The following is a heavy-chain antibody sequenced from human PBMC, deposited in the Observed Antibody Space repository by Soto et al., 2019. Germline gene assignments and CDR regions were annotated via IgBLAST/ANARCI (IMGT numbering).Heavy chain of an antibody. CDR1: GGSISTGDDF. Sequence: PSETLSLTCTVSGGSISTGDDFWSWIRQPPGKGLEWIAYIYNNGNTYYNPSLKSRVTISVDTSRNQFFLEVTSVTAADTALYFCARGTHYSYNMDVWGQGTTVTVSS. D-gene: IGHD3-10*01. V-gene: IGHV4-30-4*01. CDR3: ARGTHYSYNMDV. CDR2: IYNNGNT. J-gene: IGHJ6*02.